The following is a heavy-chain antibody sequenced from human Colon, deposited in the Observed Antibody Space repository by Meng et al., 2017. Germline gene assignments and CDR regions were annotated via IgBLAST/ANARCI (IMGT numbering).Heavy chain of an antibody. V-gene: IGHV4-4*02. Sequence: GQSQEWCPGLVKPSGPLSLNCAVSGGSISSSNWWSWVRQPPGKGLEWIGEIYHSGSTNYNPSLKSRVTISVDKSKNQFSLKLSSVTAADTAVYYCARVRLDTAMVTLDYWGQGTLVTVSS. D-gene: IGHD5-18*01. J-gene: IGHJ4*02. CDR1: GGSISSSNW. CDR3: ARVRLDTAMVTLDY. CDR2: IYHSGST.